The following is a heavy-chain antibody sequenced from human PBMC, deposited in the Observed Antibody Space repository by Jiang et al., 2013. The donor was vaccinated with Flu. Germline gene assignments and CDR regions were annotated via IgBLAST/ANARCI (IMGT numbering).Heavy chain of an antibody. CDR1: AGSISGYY. V-gene: IGHV4-59*08. CDR2: KYWTGGSNY. CDR3: ASTISGSYSSNWFDP. D-gene: IGHD3-22*01. Sequence: GPGLVKPSETLSLTCIVSAGSISGYYWSWIRQPPGKGLEWIGYKYWTGGSNYNYNPSLKSRVTISVDTSKSQISLHLSSVTAADTAVYYCASTISGSYSSNWFDPGARDPGHRLF. J-gene: IGHJ5*02.